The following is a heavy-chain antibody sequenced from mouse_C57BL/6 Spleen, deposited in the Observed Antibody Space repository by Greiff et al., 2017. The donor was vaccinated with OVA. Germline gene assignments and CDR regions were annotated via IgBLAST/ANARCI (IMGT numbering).Heavy chain of an antibody. D-gene: IGHD1-1*01. CDR3: ARRCSSYCYAMDY. Sequence: QVQLQQSGAELVRPGTSVKLSCKASGYTFTSYWMHWVKQRPGQGLEWIGVIDPSDSYTNYNPKFKGKATLTVDTSSSTAYMQLSSLTSEDSAVYYCARRCSSYCYAMDYWGQGTSVTVSS. CDR1: GYTFTSYW. J-gene: IGHJ4*01. CDR2: IDPSDSYT. V-gene: IGHV1-59*01.